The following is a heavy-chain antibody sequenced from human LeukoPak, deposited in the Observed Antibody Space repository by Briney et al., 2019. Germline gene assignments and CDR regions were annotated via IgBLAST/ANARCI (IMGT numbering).Heavy chain of an antibody. CDR3: AGDQLGITMMIDY. CDR2: INPNIGGT. J-gene: IGHJ4*02. Sequence: ASVKVSCKASGYTFIGYYIHWVRQAPGQGLEWMGWINPNIGGTNYAQKFQGRVTMTRDTSISTAYMELSGLRSDDTAVYYCAGDQLGITMMIDYWGQGTLVTVSS. CDR1: GYTFIGYY. D-gene: IGHD3-22*01. V-gene: IGHV1-2*02.